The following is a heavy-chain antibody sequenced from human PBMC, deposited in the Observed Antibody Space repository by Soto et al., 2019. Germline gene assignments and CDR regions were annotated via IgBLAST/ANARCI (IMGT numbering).Heavy chain of an antibody. CDR2: IIPIFGTA. V-gene: IGHV1-69*13. D-gene: IGHD1-26*01. J-gene: IGHJ6*02. CDR1: GGTFSSYA. Sequence: ASVKVSCKASGGTFSSYAISWVRQAPGQGLEWMGGIIPIFGTANYAQKFQGRATITADESTSTAYMELSSLRSEDTAVYYCARDPGTTNSRYYYGMDVWGQGTTVTVSS. CDR3: ARDPGTTNSRYYYGMDV.